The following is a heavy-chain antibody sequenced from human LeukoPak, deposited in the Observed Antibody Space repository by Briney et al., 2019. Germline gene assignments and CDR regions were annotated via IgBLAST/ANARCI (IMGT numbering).Heavy chain of an antibody. CDR3: ATNPIVGATIDY. V-gene: IGHV3-30*02. J-gene: IGHJ4*02. CDR1: GFTLSSYG. CDR2: IRYDGSNK. D-gene: IGHD1-26*01. Sequence: GGSLRLSCAASGFTLSSYGMHWVRQAPGKGLEWAAYIRYDGSNKYYADPVKGRFTISRDISNNTLYLQMNSLRPEDTAVYYCATNPIVGATIDYWGQGTLVTVSS.